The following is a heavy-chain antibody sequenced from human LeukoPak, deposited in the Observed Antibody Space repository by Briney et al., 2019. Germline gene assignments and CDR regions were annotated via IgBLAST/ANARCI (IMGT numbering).Heavy chain of an antibody. CDR3: ARAPYSSCSLDTYYYYYYMDV. Sequence: GSLRLSCAASGFTFSSYGMSWVRQPPGKGLEWIGSIYYSGSTYYNPSLKSRVTISVDTSKNQFSLKLSSVTAADTAVYYCARAPYSSCSLDTYYYYYYMDVWGKGTTVTVCS. CDR2: IYYSGST. CDR1: GFTFSSYG. D-gene: IGHD6-6*01. J-gene: IGHJ6*03. V-gene: IGHV4-38-2*01.